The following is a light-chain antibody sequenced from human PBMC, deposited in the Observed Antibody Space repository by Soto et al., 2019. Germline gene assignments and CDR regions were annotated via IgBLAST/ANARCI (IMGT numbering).Light chain of an antibody. CDR3: QHYNSYSEA. Sequence: DIQMTQSPSTLSGSVGVRVTITCRASQTISSWLAWYQQKPGKAPKLLIYKASTLKSGVPSRFSGSGSGTEFPLTISSLQPDDFGTYYFQHYNSYSEAFGQGTKVELK. J-gene: IGKJ1*01. CDR2: KAS. V-gene: IGKV1-5*03. CDR1: QTISSW.